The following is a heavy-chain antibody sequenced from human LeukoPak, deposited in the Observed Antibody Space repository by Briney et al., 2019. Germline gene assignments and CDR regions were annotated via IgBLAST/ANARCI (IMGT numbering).Heavy chain of an antibody. D-gene: IGHD3-10*01. CDR3: ARRVFGSGRHDY. J-gene: IGHJ4*02. CDR1: GGSISSSDYY. V-gene: IGHV4-39*01. Sequence: PSETLSLTCTVSGGSISSSDYYWGWLRQPPGKGLEWIGNRYYSGNTYYNPSLKSRVTISVDTSKNQLSLKVSSVTAADTAVYYCARRVFGSGRHDYWGQGTLVTVSS. CDR2: RYYSGNT.